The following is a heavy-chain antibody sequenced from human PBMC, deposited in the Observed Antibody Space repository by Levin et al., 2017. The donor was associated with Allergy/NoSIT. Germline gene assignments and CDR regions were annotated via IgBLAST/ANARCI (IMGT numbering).Heavy chain of an antibody. CDR1: GFTFSDHH. CDR2: IRNKANSYTT. D-gene: IGHD3-10*01. V-gene: IGHV3-72*01. Sequence: PGESLKISCAASGFTFSDHHMDWVRQAPGKGLEWVGRIRNKANSYTTECAASVKGRFTISRDDSKNSLYLQMNSLKTEDTAVYYCTRSSGSYYNDYWGQGTLVTVSS. J-gene: IGHJ4*02. CDR3: TRSSGSYYNDY.